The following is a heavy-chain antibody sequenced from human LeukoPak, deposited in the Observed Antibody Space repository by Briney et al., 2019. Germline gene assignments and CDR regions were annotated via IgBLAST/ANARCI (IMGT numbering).Heavy chain of an antibody. D-gene: IGHD3-3*01. J-gene: IGHJ6*03. CDR3: ARDQADSYMDV. Sequence: GGSLRLSCAASGFTFSSYAMHWVRQAPGKGLEWVAVISYDGSNKYYADSVKGRFTISRDNSKNTLYLQMNSLRAEDTAVYYCARDQADSYMDVWGKGTTVTVSS. CDR2: ISYDGSNK. CDR1: GFTFSSYA. V-gene: IGHV3-30-3*01.